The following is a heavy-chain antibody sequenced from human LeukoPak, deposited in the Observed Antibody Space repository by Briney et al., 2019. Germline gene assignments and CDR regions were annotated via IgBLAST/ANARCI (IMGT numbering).Heavy chain of an antibody. CDR3: ARGFEYSSP. D-gene: IGHD6-6*01. CDR2: ISSSSYI. CDR1: GFTFSSYS. V-gene: IGHV3-21*01. J-gene: IGHJ5*02. Sequence: PGGSLRLSCAASGFTFSSYSMNWVRQAPGKGLGWVSSISSSSYIYYSDSVKVRFTISRDNAKNSLYLQMNSLGAEDTAVYYCARGFEYSSPWGQGTLVTVSS.